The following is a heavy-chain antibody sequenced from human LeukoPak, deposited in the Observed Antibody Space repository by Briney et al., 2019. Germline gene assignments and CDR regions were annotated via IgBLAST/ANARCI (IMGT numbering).Heavy chain of an antibody. J-gene: IGHJ5*02. CDR3: ARGHLLDP. Sequence: SETLSLTCTVSGGSISSGSYYWSWIRQPAGKGLEWIGRSHTTGSTNYNPSLKSRVTISVDTSKNQFSLKLNSVTAADTAVYYCARGHLLDPWGQGALVTVSS. V-gene: IGHV4-61*02. CDR2: SHTTGST. CDR1: GGSISSGSYY.